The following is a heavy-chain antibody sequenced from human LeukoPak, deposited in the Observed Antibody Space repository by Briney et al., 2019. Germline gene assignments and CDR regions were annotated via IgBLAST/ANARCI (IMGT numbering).Heavy chain of an antibody. V-gene: IGHV3-30*03. J-gene: IGHJ4*02. CDR1: GFTFSSYG. D-gene: IGHD3-10*01. CDR3: ARETNLISSGLDY. Sequence: PGGSLRLSCAASGFTFSSYGMHWVRQAPGKGLEWVAVISYDGSNKYYADSVKGRFTISRDNSKNTLYLQMNSLRAEDTAVYYCARETNLISSGLDYWGQGTLVTVSS. CDR2: ISYDGSNK.